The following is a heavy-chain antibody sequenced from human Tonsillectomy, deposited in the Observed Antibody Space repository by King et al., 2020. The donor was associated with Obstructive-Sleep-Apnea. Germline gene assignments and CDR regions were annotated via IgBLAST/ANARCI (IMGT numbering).Heavy chain of an antibody. V-gene: IGHV3-7*03. CDR2: IKEDGSRK. J-gene: IGHJ4*02. Sequence: VQLVESGGALVQRGGSLRLSCEASGFSFSTYWMTWVRQAPGKGLEWVANIKEDGSRKYYLDSVRGRFTIARENAKNSVYLQMNSLRVEDTAVYYCVRDRDYDYVWGSFRDHYFDSWGQGTLVTVSS. D-gene: IGHD3-16*02. CDR1: GFSFSTYW. CDR3: VRDRDYDYVWGSFRDHYFDS.